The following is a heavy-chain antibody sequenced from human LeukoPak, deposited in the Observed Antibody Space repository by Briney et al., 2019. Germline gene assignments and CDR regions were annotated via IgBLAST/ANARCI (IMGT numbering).Heavy chain of an antibody. Sequence: ASVKVSCKASGYTFTGYYMHWVRQAPGQGLEWMGWINPNSGGTNYAQKFQGRVTMTRDTSISTAYMELSSLRSEDTAVYYCARGKKQLSDYYYYYMDVWGKGTTVTVSS. D-gene: IGHD6-6*01. CDR2: INPNSGGT. CDR3: ARGKKQLSDYYYYYMDV. J-gene: IGHJ6*03. V-gene: IGHV1-2*02. CDR1: GYTFTGYY.